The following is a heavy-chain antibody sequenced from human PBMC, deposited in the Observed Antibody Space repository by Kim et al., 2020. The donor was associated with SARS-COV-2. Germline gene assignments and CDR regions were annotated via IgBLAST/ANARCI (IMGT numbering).Heavy chain of an antibody. D-gene: IGHD3-10*02. CDR2: IYYSGTT. CDR1: GGSISSYY. V-gene: IGHV4-59*08. J-gene: IGHJ2*01. CDR3: ARSNINVLWYFDI. Sequence: SETLSLTCTVSGGSISSYYWSWVRQPPGKGLEWISYIYYSGTTNYNPSLKSRVTMSVDTSKNQFSLKLSSVTAADTAVYYCARSNINVLWYFDIWGRGTLVTVSS.